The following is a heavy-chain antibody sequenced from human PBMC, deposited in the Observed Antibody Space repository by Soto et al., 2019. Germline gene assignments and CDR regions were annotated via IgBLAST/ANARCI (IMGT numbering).Heavy chain of an antibody. CDR1: GYTFTSYG. CDR2: ISAYNGNT. J-gene: IGHJ5*02. Sequence: QVQLVQSGAEVKKPGASVKVSCKASGYTFTSYGISWVRQAPGQGLEWMGWISAYNGNTNYAQKLQGRVTMTTDTSKSTGYMELRSLRSDDTAVYYCARGRPTSHIPMVRGVGNWFDPWGQGTLVTVSS. V-gene: IGHV1-18*01. D-gene: IGHD3-10*01. CDR3: ARGRPTSHIPMVRGVGNWFDP.